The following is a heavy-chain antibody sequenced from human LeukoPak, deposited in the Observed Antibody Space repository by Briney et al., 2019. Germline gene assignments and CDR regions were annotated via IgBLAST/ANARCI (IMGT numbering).Heavy chain of an antibody. V-gene: IGHV4-34*01. CDR1: GGSFSGYY. D-gene: IGHD3-10*01. CDR3: ARGDSSGSYYAPLDY. CDR2: INHSGST. Sequence: SETLSLTCAVYGGSFSGYYWTWIRQPPGNGLEWIGEINHSGSTNYNPSLQSRVTISVDTSKNQFSLKVSSVTAADTAVYYCARGDSSGSYYAPLDYWGQGTLVTVSS. J-gene: IGHJ4*02.